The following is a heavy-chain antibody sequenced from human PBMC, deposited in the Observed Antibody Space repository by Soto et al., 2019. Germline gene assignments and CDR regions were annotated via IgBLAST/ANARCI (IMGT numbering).Heavy chain of an antibody. Sequence: EVQLLESGGGLVQPGGSLRLSCAASGFTFSSYARSWVRQAPGKGLEWVSAISGSGGSTYYADSVKGRFTISRDNSKNTLYLQMNSLRAEDTAVYYCAKGPHYYDSSGYYPQPFDYWGQGTLVTVSS. CDR3: AKGPHYYDSSGYYPQPFDY. V-gene: IGHV3-23*01. J-gene: IGHJ4*02. D-gene: IGHD3-22*01. CDR2: ISGSGGST. CDR1: GFTFSSYA.